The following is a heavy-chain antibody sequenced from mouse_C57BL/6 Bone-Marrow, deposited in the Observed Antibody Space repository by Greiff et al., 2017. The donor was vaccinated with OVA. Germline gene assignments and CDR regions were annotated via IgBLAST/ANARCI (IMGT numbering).Heavy chain of an antibody. D-gene: IGHD4-1*01. Sequence: QVQLQQSGAELVRPGASVTLSCKASGYTFTDYEMHWVKQTPVHGLEWIGALDPETGGTAYNQTFKGKAILTADKSSSTAYMELRSLTSEDSAVYYCTRRTGTRRYWYFDVWGTGTTVTVSS. CDR2: LDPETGGT. V-gene: IGHV1-15*01. CDR1: GYTFTDYE. CDR3: TRRTGTRRYWYFDV. J-gene: IGHJ1*03.